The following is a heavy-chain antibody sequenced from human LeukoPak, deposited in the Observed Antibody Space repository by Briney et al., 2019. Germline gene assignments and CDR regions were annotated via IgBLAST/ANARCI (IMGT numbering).Heavy chain of an antibody. Sequence: ASVKVSCKASGYTFAGYYMHWVRQAPGQGLEWMGWINPNSGGTNYAQKFQGRVTMTRDTSISTAYMELSRLRSDDTAVYYCARDQGLGLWGMDVWGQGTTVTVSS. V-gene: IGHV1-2*02. J-gene: IGHJ6*02. CDR3: ARDQGLGLWGMDV. D-gene: IGHD6-19*01. CDR1: GYTFAGYY. CDR2: INPNSGGT.